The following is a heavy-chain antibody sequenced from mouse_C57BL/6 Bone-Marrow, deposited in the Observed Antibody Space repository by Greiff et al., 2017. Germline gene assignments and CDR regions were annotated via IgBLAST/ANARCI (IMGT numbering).Heavy chain of an antibody. CDR3: ASCYDALFAY. D-gene: IGHD2-3*01. CDR2: INPSSGYT. Sequence: QVQLQQPGAELAKPGASVKLSCKASGYTFTSYWMHWVKQRPGQGLEWIGYINPSSGYTKYNQKFKVKATLTADKSSSTAYMQLSSLTSEDSAVYYCASCYDALFAYWGQGTLVTVSA. J-gene: IGHJ3*01. CDR1: GYTFTSYW. V-gene: IGHV1-7*01.